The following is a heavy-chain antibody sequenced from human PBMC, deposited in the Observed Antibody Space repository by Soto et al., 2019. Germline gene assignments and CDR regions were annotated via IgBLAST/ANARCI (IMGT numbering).Heavy chain of an antibody. CDR2: IYYSGST. CDR1: GGSISSSSYY. J-gene: IGHJ3*02. D-gene: IGHD5-12*01. Sequence: QLQLQESAPGLVKPSETLSLTCTVSGGSISSSSYYWGWIRQPPGKGLEWIVRIYYSGSTYYNPSLKSRVTISVDMSKTQFSLKRSSVTAADTAVYYCARPLGYSGYEDAFDIWGQGTMVTVSS. V-gene: IGHV4-39*01. CDR3: ARPLGYSGYEDAFDI.